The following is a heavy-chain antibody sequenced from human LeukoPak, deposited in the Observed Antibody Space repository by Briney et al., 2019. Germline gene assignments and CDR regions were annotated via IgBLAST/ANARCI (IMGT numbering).Heavy chain of an antibody. CDR3: GRESVAAGLVH. J-gene: IGHJ4*02. CDR2: IKYDGIER. Sequence: GGSLRLSCAASGFTFSSYLMHWVRQAPGKGLVWVARIKYDGIERGYADSVKGRFTISRDNAKNTLYLQMNSLRAEDTAVYYCGRESVAAGLVHWGQGTLVTVST. D-gene: IGHD6-13*01. CDR1: GFTFSSYL. V-gene: IGHV3-74*01.